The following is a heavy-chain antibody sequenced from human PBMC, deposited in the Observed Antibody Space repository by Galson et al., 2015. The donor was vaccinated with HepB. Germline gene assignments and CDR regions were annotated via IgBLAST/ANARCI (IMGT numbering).Heavy chain of an antibody. Sequence: SVKVSCKASGYTFTSYGISWVRQAPGQGLEWMGWISAYNGNTNYAQKLQGRVTMTTDTSTSTAYMELRSLRSDDTAVYYCAGSRSPKLTNDAFDIWGQGTMVTVSS. CDR2: ISAYNGNT. CDR1: GYTFTSYG. J-gene: IGHJ3*02. D-gene: IGHD1-1*01. V-gene: IGHV1-18*01. CDR3: AGSRSPKLTNDAFDI.